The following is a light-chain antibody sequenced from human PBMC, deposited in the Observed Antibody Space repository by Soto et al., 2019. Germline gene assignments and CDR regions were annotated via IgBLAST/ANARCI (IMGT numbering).Light chain of an antibody. Sequence: QSVLTQSPSASASLGASVKLTCTLSSGHSSYAIAWHQQQPEKGPRYLMKLNSDGSHSKGDGIPDRFSGSSSGAERYLTISSLQSEDEADYYFQTWGTGIQVFGGGTKLTAL. J-gene: IGLJ2*01. V-gene: IGLV4-69*01. CDR1: SGHSSYA. CDR3: QTWGTGIQV. CDR2: LNSDGSH.